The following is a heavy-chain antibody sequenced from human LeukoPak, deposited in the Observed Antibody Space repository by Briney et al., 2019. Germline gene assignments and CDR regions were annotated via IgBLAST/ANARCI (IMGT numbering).Heavy chain of an antibody. V-gene: IGHV3-7*01. CDR1: GFTFSSYW. D-gene: IGHD3-16*02. CDR2: IKQDGSEK. Sequence: GGSLRLSCAASGFTFSSYWMSWVRQAPGKGLEWVANIKQDGSEKYYVDSVKGRFTISRDNAKNSLYLQTNSLRAEDTAVYYCAREYDYVWGSYRYRKSFDYWGQGTLVTVSS. J-gene: IGHJ4*02. CDR3: AREYDYVWGSYRYRKSFDY.